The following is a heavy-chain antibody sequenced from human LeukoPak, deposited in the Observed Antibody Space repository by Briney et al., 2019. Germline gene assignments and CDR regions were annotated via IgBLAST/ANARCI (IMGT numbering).Heavy chain of an antibody. V-gene: IGHV4-59*12. J-gene: IGHJ4*02. Sequence: SETLSLTCTVSGGSLSSYYWGWVRQTPGKGLEWIGYIYYSGSTYYNPSLKSRVTISVDTCKNQFSLKLSSVTPADTAVYYCASRRITIFGVVIFDYWGQGTLVTVSS. CDR1: GGSLSSYY. CDR2: IYYSGST. D-gene: IGHD3-3*01. CDR3: ASRRITIFGVVIFDY.